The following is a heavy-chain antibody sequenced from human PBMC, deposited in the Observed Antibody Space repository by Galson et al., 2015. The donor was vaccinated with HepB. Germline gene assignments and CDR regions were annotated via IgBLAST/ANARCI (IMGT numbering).Heavy chain of an antibody. V-gene: IGHV1-8*01. CDR1: GYTFTTYD. CDR2: INPNSGNS. CDR3: ARLMGDYYDSSSYFGGYAFDI. Sequence: SVKVSCKASGYTFTTYDIHWVRQATGQGLESMGRINPNSGNSVYAQKLLGRVTMTRTSSISTAYMELSSLRSEDTAVYYCARLMGDYYDSSSYFGGYAFDIWGQGTKVTVSS. J-gene: IGHJ3*02. D-gene: IGHD3-22*01.